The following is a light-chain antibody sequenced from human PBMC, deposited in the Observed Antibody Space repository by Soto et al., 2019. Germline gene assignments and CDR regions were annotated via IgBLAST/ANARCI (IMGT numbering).Light chain of an antibody. J-gene: IGLJ1*01. CDR1: SSNNGAGYD. CDR2: DNN. V-gene: IGLV1-40*01. CDR3: QSYDSSLSGYV. Sequence: QSVLTQPPSVSGAPGQRVTISCTGSSSNNGAGYDVHWYQQLPGTAPKLLIYDNNNRPSGVPDRFSGSKSGTSASLAITGLQAEDETDYYCQSYDSSLSGYVFGTGTKVTVL.